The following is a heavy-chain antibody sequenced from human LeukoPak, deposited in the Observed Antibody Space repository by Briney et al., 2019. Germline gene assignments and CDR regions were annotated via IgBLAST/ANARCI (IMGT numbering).Heavy chain of an antibody. D-gene: IGHD4-11*01. Sequence: PGRSLRLSCAASGFTFSSYAMHWVRQAPGKGLEWVAVISYDGSNKYYADSVKGRFTISRDNSKNTLYLQMNSLRAEDTAVYYCARDHVTTWAFDIWGQGTMVTVSS. CDR1: GFTFSSYA. CDR2: ISYDGSNK. CDR3: ARDHVTTWAFDI. J-gene: IGHJ3*02. V-gene: IGHV3-30-3*01.